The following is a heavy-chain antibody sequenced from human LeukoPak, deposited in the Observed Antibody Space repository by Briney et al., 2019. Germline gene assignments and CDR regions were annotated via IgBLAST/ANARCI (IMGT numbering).Heavy chain of an antibody. CDR3: AKGPIGLASNWFDP. D-gene: IGHD3-3*01. J-gene: IGHJ5*02. V-gene: IGHV3-23*01. CDR1: GFTFSSYA. CDR2: ISGGGDST. Sequence: GGPLRLSCAASGFTFSSYAMSWVRQAPGKGLEWVSAISGGGDSTYYADSVKGRFTISRDNSKNTLYLQMNSLRAEDTAVYYCAKGPIGLASNWFDPWGQGTLVTVSS.